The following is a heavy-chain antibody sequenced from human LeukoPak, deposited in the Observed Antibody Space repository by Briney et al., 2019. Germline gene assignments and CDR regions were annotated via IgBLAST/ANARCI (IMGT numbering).Heavy chain of an antibody. D-gene: IGHD2/OR15-2a*01. Sequence: GGSLRLSCAASGFTFSNYGIHWVRQPPGKGLEWVAFIHSDGGDKNYADSVTGRFTISRDNSKNTLFLQMNSLTPEDTAVYYCAKAFFSSTSRGLLDYWGQGTLVTVSS. CDR2: IHSDGGDK. CDR3: AKAFFSSTSRGLLDY. J-gene: IGHJ4*02. V-gene: IGHV3-30*02. CDR1: GFTFSNYG.